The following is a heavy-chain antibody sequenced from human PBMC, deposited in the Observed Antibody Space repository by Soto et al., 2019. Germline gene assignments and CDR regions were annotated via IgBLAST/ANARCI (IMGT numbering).Heavy chain of an antibody. CDR3: ARTLRGGNTGYAFDI. CDR1: GITVSTNY. D-gene: IGHD2-15*01. CDR2: ISSGGST. V-gene: IGHV3-66*01. J-gene: IGHJ3*02. Sequence: EVQLVESGGGLVQPGGSLRLSCAASGITVSTNYMSWVRQAPGKRLEWVSLISSGGSTYYADSVKARFTISRDNSKNTLYLQVNSLRADDTAVYYCARTLRGGNTGYAFDIWGQGTMVTVSS.